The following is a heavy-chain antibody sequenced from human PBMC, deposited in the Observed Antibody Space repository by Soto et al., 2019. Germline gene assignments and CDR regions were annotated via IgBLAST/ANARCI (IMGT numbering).Heavy chain of an antibody. J-gene: IGHJ6*02. CDR2: INAKLGDT. V-gene: IGHV1-2*02. Sequence: QVQLVQSGAEVKEPGDSVRVSCEASGYTFTAYYIHWVRQAPGQGLEWMGWINAKLGDTTYAQDFQGSVSMTRDMSISTVYMELSSLTSDDTAIYYGARNMDYYYGRGSGNGNGVWGQGTTVTVFS. CDR1: GYTFTAYY. CDR3: ARNMDYYYGRGSGNGNGV. D-gene: IGHD3-10*02.